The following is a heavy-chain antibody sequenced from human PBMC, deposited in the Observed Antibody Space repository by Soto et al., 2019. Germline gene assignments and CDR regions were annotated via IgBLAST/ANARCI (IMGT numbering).Heavy chain of an antibody. V-gene: IGHV3-23*01. CDR2: ISGSGGST. CDR3: AKDLVPAWFGELLWDY. CDR1: GFTFSSYA. Sequence: PGGSLRLSCAASGFTFSSYAMSWVRQAPGKGLEWVSAISGSGGSTYYADSVKGRFTISRDNSKNTLYLQMNSLRAEDTAVYYCAKDLVPAWFGELLWDYWGQGTLVTVSS. J-gene: IGHJ4*02. D-gene: IGHD3-10*01.